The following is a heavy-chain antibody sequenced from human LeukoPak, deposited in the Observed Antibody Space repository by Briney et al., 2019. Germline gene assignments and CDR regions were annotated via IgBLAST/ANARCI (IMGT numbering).Heavy chain of an antibody. D-gene: IGHD5-12*01. CDR1: GFPYTTYW. Sequence: GGSLKLSCAASGFPYTTYWMGWVRQASGKGPEWVANINQDGSEKYYVDSVKGRFTISRDNAKNSLYLQMNSLRDEDTAVFYCVRRGPNNSGLDYWGQGTLVTVSS. CDR2: INQDGSEK. J-gene: IGHJ4*02. CDR3: VRRGPNNSGLDY. V-gene: IGHV3-7*01.